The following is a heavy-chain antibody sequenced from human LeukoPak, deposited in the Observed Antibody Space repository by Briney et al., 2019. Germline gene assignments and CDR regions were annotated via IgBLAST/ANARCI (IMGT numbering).Heavy chain of an antibody. J-gene: IGHJ6*03. CDR3: ARVNYDILTGPLYYYYYYMDV. V-gene: IGHV4-39*07. CDR1: GGSISSSSYS. D-gene: IGHD3-9*01. CDR2: IYYSGST. Sequence: SETLSLTCTVSGGSISSSSYSWGWIRQPPGKGLEWIGNIYYSGSTYYNPSLKSRVTISVDTSKNQFSLKLSSVTAADTAVYYCARVNYDILTGPLYYYYYYMDVWGKGATVTVSS.